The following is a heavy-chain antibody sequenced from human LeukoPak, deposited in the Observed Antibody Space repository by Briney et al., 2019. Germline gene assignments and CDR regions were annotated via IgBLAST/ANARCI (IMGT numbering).Heavy chain of an antibody. CDR1: GGSISSGGYY. CDR2: IYYSGST. J-gene: IGHJ2*01. D-gene: IGHD5-18*01. V-gene: IGHV4-31*03. CDR3: ARGPWIQLWLRYFDL. Sequence: PSQTLSLTCTVSGGSISSGGYYWGWIRQHPGKGLEWIGYIYYSGSTYYNPSLKSRVTISVDTSKNQFSLKLSSVTAADTAVYYCARGPWIQLWLRYFDLWGRGTLVTVSS.